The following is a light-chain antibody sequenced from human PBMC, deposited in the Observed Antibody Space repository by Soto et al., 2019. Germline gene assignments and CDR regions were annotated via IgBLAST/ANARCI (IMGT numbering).Light chain of an antibody. V-gene: IGLV7-43*01. CDR3: LLYYDGAQLV. CDR2: STD. J-gene: IGLJ3*02. CDR1: TGAVTSRNY. Sequence: QTVVTQEPSLIVSPGATVTLTCASSTGAVTSRNYPNWFQVKPGQTPRALIWSTDNKHSWTPARFSGSLLGGKAALTLSGAQPDDEADYYCLLYYDGAQLVFGGGTRLTVL.